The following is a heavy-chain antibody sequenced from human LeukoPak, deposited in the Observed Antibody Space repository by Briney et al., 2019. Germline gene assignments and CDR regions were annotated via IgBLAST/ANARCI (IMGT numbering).Heavy chain of an antibody. V-gene: IGHV4-59*08. Sequence: SETLSLTCTVSGGSISGYYWSWIRQPPGKGLEWIGYIYYSGSTNYNPSLKSRVTISVATSKNQFSLKLSSVTAADTAVYYCARRFVGYDSTWGASDTWGQGTMVTVSS. CDR3: ARRFVGYDSTWGASDT. D-gene: IGHD3-22*01. CDR2: IYYSGST. J-gene: IGHJ3*02. CDR1: GGSISGYY.